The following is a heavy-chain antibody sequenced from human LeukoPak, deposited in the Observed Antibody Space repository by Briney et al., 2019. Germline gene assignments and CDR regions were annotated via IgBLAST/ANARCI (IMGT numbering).Heavy chain of an antibody. CDR2: IIPIFGTA. V-gene: IGHV1-69*13. Sequence: SVNVSCKASGGTFRSYAISWVRQAPGQGLEWMGGIIPIFGTANYAQKFHGRVTITADEPTSTAYMGLSSLRSEDTAVYYCAREVYCSGGSCYVELSPNWFDPWGQGTLVTVSS. CDR3: AREVYCSGGSCYVELSPNWFDP. J-gene: IGHJ5*02. D-gene: IGHD2-15*01. CDR1: GGTFRSYA.